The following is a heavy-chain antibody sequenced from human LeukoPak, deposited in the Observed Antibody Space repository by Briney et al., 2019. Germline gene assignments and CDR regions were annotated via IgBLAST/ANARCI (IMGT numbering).Heavy chain of an antibody. V-gene: IGHV1-18*04. D-gene: IGHD2-2*01. CDR3: ARPKNPLVVPGDAFDS. CDR1: GYTFSSYG. Sequence: ASLKLSCTASGYTFSSYGISWVRQAPGQGLEWMGWISANNGTTNYAQTLQGRVTMTTDTSTSKAYLELRSLRPDDTAVYYCARPKNPLVVPGDAFDSWGPGGKVTDCS. J-gene: IGHJ3*02. CDR2: ISANNGTT.